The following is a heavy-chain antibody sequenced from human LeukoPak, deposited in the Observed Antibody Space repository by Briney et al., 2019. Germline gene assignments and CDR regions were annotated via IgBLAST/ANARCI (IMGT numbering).Heavy chain of an antibody. CDR3: ARASLRYFDSWGAFDI. V-gene: IGHV3-21*01. CDR2: ISSSSSYI. D-gene: IGHD3-9*01. CDR1: GFTFSSYS. Sequence: GGSLRLSCAASGFTFSSYSVNWVRQAPGKGLEWVSSISSSSSYIYYADSVKGRFTISRDNAKNSLYLQMSSLRAEDTAVYYCARASLRYFDSWGAFDIWGQGTMVTVSS. J-gene: IGHJ3*02.